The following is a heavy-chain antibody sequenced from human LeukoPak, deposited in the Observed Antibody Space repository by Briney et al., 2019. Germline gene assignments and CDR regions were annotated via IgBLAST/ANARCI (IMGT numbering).Heavy chain of an antibody. Sequence: PSETLSLTCSVSGDSINSHSYYWGWIRQPPGKGREWIGSVYYDGTSYSNPSLKSRVAVFVDTSRDQFSLDLSFVTAADTALYYCVRHISTNTGYFDSCGQGTLVSVSS. CDR1: GDSINSHSYY. D-gene: IGHD5-24*01. J-gene: IGHJ4*02. V-gene: IGHV4-39*01. CDR3: VRHISTNTGYFDS. CDR2: VYYDGTS.